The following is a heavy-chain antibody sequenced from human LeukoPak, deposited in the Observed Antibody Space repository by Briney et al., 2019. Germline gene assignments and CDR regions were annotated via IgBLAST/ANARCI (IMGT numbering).Heavy chain of an antibody. D-gene: IGHD3-22*01. CDR2: ISYDGSNK. J-gene: IGHJ3*02. V-gene: IGHV3-30-3*01. CDR1: GFTFSSYA. CDR3: ARECDYYDSSGLAAFDI. Sequence: GGSLRLSCAASGFTFSSYAMHWVRQAPGKGLEWVAVISYDGSNKYYADSVKGRFTISRDNSKNTLYLQMNSLRAEDTAVYYCARECDYYDSSGLAAFDIWGQGTMVTVSS.